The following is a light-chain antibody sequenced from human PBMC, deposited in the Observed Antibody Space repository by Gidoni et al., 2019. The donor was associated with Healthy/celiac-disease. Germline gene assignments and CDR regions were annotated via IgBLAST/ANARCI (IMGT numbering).Light chain of an antibody. CDR1: QSVSSN. V-gene: IGKV3-15*01. Sequence: IVITPSPATLSVSPGERATLPCRASQSVSSNLAWYQQKPGQAPRLLIYGASTRATGIPARFSGSGSGTEFTLTISSLQSEDFAVYYCQQYNNWPPLTFGGGTKVEIK. J-gene: IGKJ4*01. CDR3: QQYNNWPPLT. CDR2: GAS.